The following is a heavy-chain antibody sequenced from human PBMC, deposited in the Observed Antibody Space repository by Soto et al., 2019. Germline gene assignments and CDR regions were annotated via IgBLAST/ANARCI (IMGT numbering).Heavy chain of an antibody. CDR2: INVYNGDI. Sequence: QVQLLQSGAEVQKPGASVKVSCKASGYIFNYYGIRWGRQAPGQGLEWMGWINVYNGDIKFAEKFQDRVTMTTDTSTTTAYMELRSLRSDDTAVYYCARVDVAVVPAARYYFDSWGQGNLVTVSS. V-gene: IGHV1-18*04. CDR3: ARVDVAVVPAARYYFDS. D-gene: IGHD2-2*03. CDR1: GYIFNYYG. J-gene: IGHJ4*02.